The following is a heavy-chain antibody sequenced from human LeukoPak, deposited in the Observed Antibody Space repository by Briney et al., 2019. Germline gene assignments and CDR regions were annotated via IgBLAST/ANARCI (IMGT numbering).Heavy chain of an antibody. CDR1: GYTFTSYG. D-gene: IGHD6-19*01. V-gene: IGHV1-18*01. Sequence: ASVKVSCKASGYTFTSYGISWVRQAPGQGLEWMGWISAYNGNTNYAQKLQGRVTMTTDTSTSTVYMELSSLRSEDTAVYYCATGHSSGWYLDYWGQGTLVTVSS. J-gene: IGHJ4*02. CDR3: ATGHSSGWYLDY. CDR2: ISAYNGNT.